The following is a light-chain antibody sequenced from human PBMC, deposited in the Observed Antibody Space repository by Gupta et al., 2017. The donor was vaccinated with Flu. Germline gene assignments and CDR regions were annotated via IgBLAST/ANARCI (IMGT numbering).Light chain of an antibody. CDR1: SSNIRNNY. J-gene: IGLJ1*01. CDR2: ENN. CDR3: GAYDTSLSYV. Sequence: QSVFTPPPSVSAATGQNITISCSGSSSNIRNNYVSWYQQRPGTAPKLLVYENNQRPAPIPDRFSVSSSGTSATLSITGLKAGDEADYYCGAYDTSLSYVFGPGTKVTVL. V-gene: IGLV1-51*02.